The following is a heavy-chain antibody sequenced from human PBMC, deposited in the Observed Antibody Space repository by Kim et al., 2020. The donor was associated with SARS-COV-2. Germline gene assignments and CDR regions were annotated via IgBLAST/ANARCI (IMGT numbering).Heavy chain of an antibody. Sequence: TANYAQKCQGRVTITADESTSTAYMELSSLRSEDTAVYYCARDLSLTDDYWGQGTLVTVSS. V-gene: IGHV1-69*01. CDR3: ARDLSLTDDY. J-gene: IGHJ4*02. D-gene: IGHD7-27*01. CDR2: TA.